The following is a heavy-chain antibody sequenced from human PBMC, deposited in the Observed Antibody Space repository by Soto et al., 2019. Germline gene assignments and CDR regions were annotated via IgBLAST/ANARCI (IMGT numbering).Heavy chain of an antibody. V-gene: IGHV4-31*01. J-gene: IGHJ4*02. CDR1: GGSISSGGYY. CDR2: IYYSGRT. D-gene: IGHD3-16*01. Sequence: QVQLQESGPGLVKPSQTLSLTCTVSGGSISSGGYYWSWIRQHPGKGLEWIGSIYYSGRTYYNPAIRSQVTITVATSKNQSTRKLSSVTAANTAVYYCARGVLHWVQGTLVTASS. CDR3: ARGVLH.